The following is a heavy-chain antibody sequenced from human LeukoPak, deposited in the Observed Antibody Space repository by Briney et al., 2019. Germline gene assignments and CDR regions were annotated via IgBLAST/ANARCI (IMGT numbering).Heavy chain of an antibody. CDR1: GFTVSSNY. Sequence: GGSLRLSCAASGFTVSSNYMSWFRQAPGKGLEWVSVIYSGGSTYYADSVKGRFTISRDNSKNTLYLQMNSLRAEDTAVYYCARDMIYCSGASCYPIYYFYYGMDVWGQGTTVTVSS. J-gene: IGHJ6*02. D-gene: IGHD2-15*01. CDR2: IYSGGST. V-gene: IGHV3-66*01. CDR3: ARDMIYCSGASCYPIYYFYYGMDV.